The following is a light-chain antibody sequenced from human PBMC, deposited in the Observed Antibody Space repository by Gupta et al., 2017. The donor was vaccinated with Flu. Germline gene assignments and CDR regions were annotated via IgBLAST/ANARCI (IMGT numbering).Light chain of an antibody. V-gene: IGLV1-47*01. Sequence: QSVQLQPPSAGPRVTISCSGSSSNIGSNYVYWYQQLPGTAPKLLIYRNNQRPSGVPARFSGSKSGTSASLAISGLRAEDEADYYCAAWDDSLSGVVFGGGTKLTVL. CDR2: RNN. J-gene: IGLJ2*01. CDR3: AAWDDSLSGVV. CDR1: SSNIGSNY.